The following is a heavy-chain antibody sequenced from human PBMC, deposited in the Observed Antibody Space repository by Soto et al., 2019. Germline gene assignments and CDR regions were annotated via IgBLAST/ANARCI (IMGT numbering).Heavy chain of an antibody. CDR2: ISHSGST. V-gene: IGHV4-34*01. Sequence: QVQLQQWGAGLLKPSETLSLTCAVSGGSFSGYYWSWIRQPPGKRLEWIGEISHSGSTNYNPSLKSRVPKKVHAATNRFSMNLSSVTAEDTAVYNCARGRASHRYECVYGGGKQNWFDPRGQGTLVTVS. D-gene: IGHD5-12*01. CDR1: GGSFSGYY. J-gene: IGHJ5*02. CDR3: ARGRASHRYECVYGGGKQNWFDP.